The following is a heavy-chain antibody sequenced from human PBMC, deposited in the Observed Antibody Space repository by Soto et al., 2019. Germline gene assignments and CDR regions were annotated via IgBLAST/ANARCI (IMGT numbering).Heavy chain of an antibody. V-gene: IGHV1-8*01. Sequence: ASVKVSCKASGYTFTSYDINWVRQATGQGLEWMGWMNPNSGNTGYAQKFQGRVTMTRNTSISTAYMELRSLRSEDTAVYYCARDTAMTNWFDPWGQGTLVTVS. CDR3: ARDTAMTNWFDP. D-gene: IGHD5-18*01. CDR2: MNPNSGNT. CDR1: GYTFTSYD. J-gene: IGHJ5*02.